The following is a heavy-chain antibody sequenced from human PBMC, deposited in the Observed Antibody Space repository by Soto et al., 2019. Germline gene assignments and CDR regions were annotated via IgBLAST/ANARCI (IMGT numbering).Heavy chain of an antibody. CDR3: AKDKVPVVVTAPFDY. CDR1: GFTFSSYG. CDR2: ISYDGSNK. D-gene: IGHD2-21*02. Sequence: GGSLRLSCAAPGFTFSSYGMHWVRQAPGKGLEWVAVISYDGSNKYYADSVKGRFTVSRDKSKNTLYLQVNSLRAEDTAVYYCAKDKVPVVVTAPFDYWGQGTLVTVSS. J-gene: IGHJ4*02. V-gene: IGHV3-30*18.